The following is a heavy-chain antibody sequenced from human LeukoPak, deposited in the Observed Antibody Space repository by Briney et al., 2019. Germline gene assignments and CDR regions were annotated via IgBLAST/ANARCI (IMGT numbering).Heavy chain of an antibody. CDR2: ISSSSSYI. D-gene: IGHD6-13*01. Sequence: GGSLRLSCAASGFTFSSYSMNWVRQAPGKGLEWVSAISSSSSYIYYADSVKGRFTISRDNARNSLYLQMNSLRAEDTAMYYCAREGAAAAPYWGQGPLVTVSS. CDR1: GFTFSSYS. V-gene: IGHV3-21*01. J-gene: IGHJ4*02. CDR3: AREGAAAAPY.